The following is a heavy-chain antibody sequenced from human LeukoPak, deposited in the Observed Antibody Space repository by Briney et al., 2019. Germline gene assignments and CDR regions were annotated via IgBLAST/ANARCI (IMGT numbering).Heavy chain of an antibody. V-gene: IGHV3-15*01. CDR2: IKSKTDGGTT. J-gene: IGHJ6*02. CDR3: TTRAFIAAEV. D-gene: IGHD6-13*01. CDR1: GFTFSDYY. Sequence: PGGSLRLSCAASGFTFSDYYMSWIRQAPGKGLEWVGRIKSKTDGGTTDYAAPVKGRFTISRDDSKNTLYLQMNSLKTEDTAVYYCTTRAFIAAEVWGQGTTVTVSS.